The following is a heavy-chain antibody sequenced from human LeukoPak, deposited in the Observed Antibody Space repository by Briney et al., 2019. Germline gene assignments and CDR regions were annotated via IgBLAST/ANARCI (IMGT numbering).Heavy chain of an antibody. J-gene: IGHJ5*02. Sequence: AETLSLTCTVAGGSISPYHWGWIRQPPGKGVEGSGYIYYSRSTNYNPSLHSRVPISVDTSKNQFSLRLSSVTAPDTAVYYCARDSRITMFSNRFDPWGQGTLVTVSS. CDR1: GGSISPYH. V-gene: IGHV4-59*12. D-gene: IGHD3-10*02. CDR2: IYYSRST. CDR3: ARDSRITMFSNRFDP.